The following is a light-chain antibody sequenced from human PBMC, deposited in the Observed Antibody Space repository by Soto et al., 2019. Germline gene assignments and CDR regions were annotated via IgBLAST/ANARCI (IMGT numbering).Light chain of an antibody. J-gene: IGKJ1*01. CDR1: QSFSSNY. V-gene: IGKV3-20*01. CDR3: QQYGSSPRT. Sequence: EIVLTQSPGTLSLSPGQSATFSCRASQSFSSNYLAWYQQKPGQAPRLLLYGAFKRATGIPDRFSGSGSGTDFTLTISRMEPEDFAVYCCQQYGSSPRTFGQGTKVEIK. CDR2: GAF.